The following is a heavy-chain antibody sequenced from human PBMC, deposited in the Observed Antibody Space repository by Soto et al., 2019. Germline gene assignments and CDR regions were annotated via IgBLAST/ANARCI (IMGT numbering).Heavy chain of an antibody. V-gene: IGHV1-58*02. CDR1: GFTFFTSA. CDR3: AADPSCGGDCYCDY. J-gene: IGHJ4*03. Sequence: SVKVSCKASGFTFFTSAIQWVRQALGQRLEWMGWIVVGSGNTNYAQKFQERVTITRDMSTNTAYMELTSLISEDTAVYYCAADPSCGGDCYCDYWGPGTMVTVSS. CDR2: IVVGSGNT. D-gene: IGHD2-21*02.